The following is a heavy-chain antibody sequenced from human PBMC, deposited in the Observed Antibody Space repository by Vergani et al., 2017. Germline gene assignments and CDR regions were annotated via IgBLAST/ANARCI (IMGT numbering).Heavy chain of an antibody. CDR1: GFTVSSNY. D-gene: IGHD2-2*01. Sequence: EVQLVESGGGLVQPGGSLRLSCAASGFTVSSNYMSWVRQAPGKGLEWVSVIYSGGSTYYADSVKGRFTISRDNSKNTLYLQMNSLRAEDTAVYYCARDKVVAVPAAMDYYYYGMDVWGQGTTVTVSS. J-gene: IGHJ6*02. V-gene: IGHV3-66*02. CDR2: IYSGGST. CDR3: ARDKVVAVPAAMDYYYYGMDV.